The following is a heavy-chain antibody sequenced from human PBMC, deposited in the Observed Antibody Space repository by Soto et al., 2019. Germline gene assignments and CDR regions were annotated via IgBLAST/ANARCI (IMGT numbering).Heavy chain of an antibody. CDR1: GGSISSSSYY. CDR3: ARLLRAPYYFDH. D-gene: IGHD2-15*01. V-gene: IGHV4-39*01. CDR2: IYYSGST. J-gene: IGHJ4*02. Sequence: PSETLSLTCTVSGGSISSSSYYWGWIRQPPGKGLEWIGSIYYSGSTYYNSSLKSRVTISVDTSKNQFSLKLSPVTAADTAVYYCARLLRAPYYFDHWGQGTLVTVSS.